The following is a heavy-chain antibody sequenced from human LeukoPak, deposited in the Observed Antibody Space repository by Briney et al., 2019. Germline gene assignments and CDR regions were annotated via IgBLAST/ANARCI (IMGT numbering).Heavy chain of an antibody. CDR1: GFTVSTNY. J-gene: IGHJ4*02. D-gene: IGHD2-2*01. Sequence: PGGSLRLSCGASGFTVSTNYMSWVRQAPGKGLEWVSVIYSGGSTYYADSVKGRFTISRDNSKNTLYLQMNSLRAEDTAVYHCARDLVGVPAAIGYWGQGTLVTVSS. V-gene: IGHV3-53*01. CDR3: ARDLVGVPAAIGY. CDR2: IYSGGST.